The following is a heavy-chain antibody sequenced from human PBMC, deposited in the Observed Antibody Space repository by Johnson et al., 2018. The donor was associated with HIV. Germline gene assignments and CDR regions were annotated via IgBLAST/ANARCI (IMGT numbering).Heavy chain of an antibody. D-gene: IGHD6-13*01. CDR1: GFTFADYG. Sequence: MLLVESGGRVVRPGESLRLSCSASGFTFADYGMSWVRQAPGQGLEWVSGIHWNCGSTGYAYSVVGRFTTSRDKAKNSLYLQMNSLRAEDTAVYYCAKDERAAAGTRGLDAFDIWGQGTMVTVSS. CDR2: IHWNCGST. J-gene: IGHJ3*02. V-gene: IGHV3-20*04. CDR3: AKDERAAAGTRGLDAFDI.